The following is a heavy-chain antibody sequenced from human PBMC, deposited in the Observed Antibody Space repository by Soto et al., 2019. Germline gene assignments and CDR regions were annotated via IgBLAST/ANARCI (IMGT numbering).Heavy chain of an antibody. J-gene: IGHJ4*02. CDR1: GFTFSSYA. CDR3: AKDSGLNWNDSRFFDY. Sequence: EVQLLESGGGLVQPGGSLRLSCAASGFTFSSYAMSWVRQAPGKGLEWVSAISGSGGSTYYADSVKGRFTISRDNSKNTLYLQMNSLRAEDTAVYYCAKDSGLNWNDSRFFDYWGQGTLVTVSS. CDR2: ISGSGGST. D-gene: IGHD1-1*01. V-gene: IGHV3-23*01.